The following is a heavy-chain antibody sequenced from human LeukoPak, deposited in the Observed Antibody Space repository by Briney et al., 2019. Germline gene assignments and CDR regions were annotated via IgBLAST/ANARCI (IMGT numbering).Heavy chain of an antibody. Sequence: PSETLSLTCTVSGGSISRGGYYWSWIRQHPGKGLEWIGYIYYTGSTYYNPSLKSRVTISVDTSKNQFSLMLSSVTAADTAVYYCARERDSPDYWGQGTLVTVSS. CDR2: IYYTGST. V-gene: IGHV4-31*03. J-gene: IGHJ4*02. CDR3: ARERDSPDY. D-gene: IGHD2-21*01. CDR1: GGSISRGGYY.